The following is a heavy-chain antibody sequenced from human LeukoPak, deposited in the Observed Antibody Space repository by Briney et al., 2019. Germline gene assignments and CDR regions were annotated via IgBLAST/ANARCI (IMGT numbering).Heavy chain of an antibody. J-gene: IGHJ4*02. Sequence: SETLSLTSTVSGGSMNTYYWTWIRQPAGKGLQWIGYIYPSSFTNYNPSLESRVTMSVDTSKNQFSLKLTSVTAADTAVYFCARDTITRGLDYWGQGTLVTVSS. D-gene: IGHD3-10*01. CDR3: ARDTITRGLDY. CDR1: GGSMNTYY. CDR2: IYPSSFT. V-gene: IGHV4-4*07.